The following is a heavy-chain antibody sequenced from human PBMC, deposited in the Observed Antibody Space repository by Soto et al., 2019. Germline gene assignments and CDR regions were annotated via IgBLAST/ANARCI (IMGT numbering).Heavy chain of an antibody. V-gene: IGHV4-31*02. Sequence: HPGKGLEWIGYIYYSGSTYYNPSLKSRVTISVDTSKNQFSLKLSSVTAADTAVYYCARETYYGSGTQSTYMDVCGKRTTLT. D-gene: IGHD3-10*01. CDR2: IYYSGST. CDR3: ARETYYGSGTQSTYMDV. J-gene: IGHJ6*03.